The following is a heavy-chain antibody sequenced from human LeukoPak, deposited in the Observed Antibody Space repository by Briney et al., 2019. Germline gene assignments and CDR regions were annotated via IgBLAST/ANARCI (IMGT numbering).Heavy chain of an antibody. Sequence: PGRSLRLSCAASGLIFSNYGMHWVRQAPGKGLEWVAVISYDGSNKYYADSVKGRFTISRDNSKNTLYLQMNSLRAEDTAVYYCAKDTKPRLAAAAPFHWGQGTLVTVSS. CDR2: ISYDGSNK. J-gene: IGHJ4*02. CDR3: AKDTKPRLAAAAPFH. V-gene: IGHV3-30*18. CDR1: GLIFSNYG. D-gene: IGHD6-13*01.